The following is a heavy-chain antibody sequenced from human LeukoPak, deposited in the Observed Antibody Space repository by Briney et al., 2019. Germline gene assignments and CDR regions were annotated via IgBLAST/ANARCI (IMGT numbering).Heavy chain of an antibody. CDR3: AKDFGSSSWPNYYYYMDV. J-gene: IGHJ6*03. V-gene: IGHV3-23*01. Sequence: PGGSLRLSCAASGFTFSSYSINWVRQAPGKGLEWVSTISIGGGSTYYADSVKGRFTISRDNSKNTLYLQMNSLRAEDTAVYYCAKDFGSSSWPNYYYYMDVWGKGTTVTVSS. D-gene: IGHD6-13*01. CDR1: GFTFSSYS. CDR2: ISIGGGST.